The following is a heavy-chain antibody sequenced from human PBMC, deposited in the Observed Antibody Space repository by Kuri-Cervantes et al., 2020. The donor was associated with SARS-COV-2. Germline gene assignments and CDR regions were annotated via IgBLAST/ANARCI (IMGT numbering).Heavy chain of an antibody. Sequence: GGSLRLSCAASGFSFSTYWMTWVRQAPGIGLEWVANIKQDGSEEYYVGSVKGRFIISRDNARASLYLQMNSLRAEDTAVYYCARDFLLLAAQDYWGQGTLVTVSS. V-gene: IGHV3-7*01. CDR1: GFSFSTYW. CDR2: IKQDGSEE. CDR3: ARDFLLLAAQDY. D-gene: IGHD6-13*01. J-gene: IGHJ4*02.